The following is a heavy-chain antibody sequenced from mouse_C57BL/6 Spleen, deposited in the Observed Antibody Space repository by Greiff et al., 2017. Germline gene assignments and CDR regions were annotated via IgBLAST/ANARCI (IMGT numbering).Heavy chain of an antibody. CDR1: GYTFTSYW. CDR2: IAPNRGGT. J-gene: IGHJ2*01. CDR3: ARGEDYVYFDY. Sequence: QVQLQQPGAELVKPGASVKLSCKASGYTFTSYWMPWVNQRPGRGLEWVGSIAPNRGGTKYNEKFKSQVTLTVDKHSSTAYMQHSSLTSEDSAVYYCARGEDYVYFDYWGQGTTLTVSS. V-gene: IGHV1-72*01. D-gene: IGHD2-4*01.